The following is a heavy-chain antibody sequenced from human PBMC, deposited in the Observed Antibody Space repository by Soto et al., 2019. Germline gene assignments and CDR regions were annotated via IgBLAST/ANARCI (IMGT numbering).Heavy chain of an antibody. J-gene: IGHJ4*02. CDR2: ITGGGSNK. CDR1: GFTFSSYG. Sequence: GGSLRLSCAASGFTFSSYGMHWVRQAPGKGLEWVSDITGGGSNKNYADSVKGRFTISRDNAENSLYLQMSSLRDEDTAVYYCARDERYAFDFWGQGTLVTVSS. V-gene: IGHV3-48*02. CDR3: ARDERYAFDF. D-gene: IGHD5-18*01.